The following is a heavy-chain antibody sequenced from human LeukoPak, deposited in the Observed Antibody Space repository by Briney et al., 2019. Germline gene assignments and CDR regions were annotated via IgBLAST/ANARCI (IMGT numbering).Heavy chain of an antibody. D-gene: IGHD3-3*01. V-gene: IGHV4-59*01. CDR3: ARRVVDFWSGYTYYFDY. J-gene: IGHJ4*02. CDR2: TYYSGST. Sequence: PSETLSLTCTVSGGSISSYYWSWIRQPPGKGLEWIGYTYYSGSTNYNPSLKSRVTISVDTSKNQFSLKLSSVTAADTAVYYCARRVVDFWSGYTYYFDYWGQGTLVTVSS. CDR1: GGSISSYY.